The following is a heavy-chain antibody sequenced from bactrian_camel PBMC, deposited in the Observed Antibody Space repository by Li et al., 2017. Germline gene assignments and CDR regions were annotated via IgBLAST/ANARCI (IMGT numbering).Heavy chain of an antibody. Sequence: HVQLVESGGGSVQAGGSLRPSCVGSGLIPSTYCMAWFRQAPGKEREGVATISSDGRSGYADSEQGRFFITQDSAKNTVYLQMDSLKPEDTAMYYCAANAGSCSWVQMRFPGTYNYWGPGTQVTVS. J-gene: IGHJ4*01. CDR1: GLIPSTYC. V-gene: IGHV3S55*01. D-gene: IGHD1*01. CDR2: ISSDGRS. CDR3: AANAGSCSWVQMRFPGTYNY.